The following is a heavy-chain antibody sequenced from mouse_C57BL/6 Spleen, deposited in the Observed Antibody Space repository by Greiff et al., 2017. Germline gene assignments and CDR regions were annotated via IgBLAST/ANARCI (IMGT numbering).Heavy chain of an antibody. V-gene: IGHV7-3*01. CDR1: GFTFTDYY. Sequence: DVQLVESGGGLVQPGGSLSLSCAASGFTFTDYYMSWVRQPPGKALEWLGFIRNKANGYTTEYSASVKGRFTISRDNSQSILYLQMNALRAEDSATYYCARSLPHYYGSSFYAMDYWGQGTSVTVSS. D-gene: IGHD1-1*01. CDR2: IRNKANGYTT. CDR3: ARSLPHYYGSSFYAMDY. J-gene: IGHJ4*01.